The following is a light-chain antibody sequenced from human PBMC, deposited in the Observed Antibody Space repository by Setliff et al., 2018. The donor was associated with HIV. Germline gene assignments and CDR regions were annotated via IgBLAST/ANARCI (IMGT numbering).Light chain of an antibody. J-gene: IGLJ1*01. V-gene: IGLV2-11*01. CDR2: DVS. CDR3: SSYTSISTLV. Sequence: QSALAQPRSVSGSPGQSVTISCTGTSSDVGGYNYVSWYQQYPGKAPKLMIYDVSKRPSGVANRFSGSKSGNTASLTISGLQAEDEADYYCSSYTSISTLVFGIGTKVTVL. CDR1: SSDVGGYNY.